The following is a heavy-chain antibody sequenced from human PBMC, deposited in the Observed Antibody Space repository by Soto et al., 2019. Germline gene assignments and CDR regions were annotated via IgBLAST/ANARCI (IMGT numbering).Heavy chain of an antibody. CDR1: GYTFTSYY. V-gene: IGHV1-46*01. Sequence: ASVKVSCKASGYTFTSYYMHWVRQAPGQGLEWMGIINPSGGSTSYPQKFQGRVTMTWDTSTSTVYMELSSLRSEDTAVYYCARDLVVVAQRYNWFDPRGQGTLVIVSS. CDR2: INPSGGST. CDR3: ARDLVVVAQRYNWFDP. D-gene: IGHD2-15*01. J-gene: IGHJ5*02.